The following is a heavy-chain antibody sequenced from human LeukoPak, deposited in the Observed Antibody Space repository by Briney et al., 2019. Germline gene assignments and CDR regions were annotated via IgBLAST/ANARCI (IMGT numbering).Heavy chain of an antibody. CDR1: GGSFSGYY. J-gene: IGHJ4*02. D-gene: IGHD6-6*01. V-gene: IGHV4-34*01. CDR3: ARVRGWAARLPVYYFDY. Sequence: SETLSLTCAVYGGSFSGYYWSWIRQPPGKGLEWIGEINHSGSTNYNPSLKSRVTISVDTSKNQFSLKLSSVTAADTAVYYCARVRGWAARLPVYYFDYWGQGTLVTVSS. CDR2: INHSGST.